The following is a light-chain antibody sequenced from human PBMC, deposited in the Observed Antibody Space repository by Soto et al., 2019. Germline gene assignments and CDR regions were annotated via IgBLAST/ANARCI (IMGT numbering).Light chain of an antibody. V-gene: IGKV3-15*01. CDR2: GAS. CDR3: QQYDHWPRGT. CDR1: KSIDTY. Sequence: EIVLMQSPATLSVSPGERATLSCRASKSIDTYLAWYQQQPGQAPRPLIYGASNRATGIPARFSGSGSGTEFTLTISSLQSEDFSVYYCQQYDHWPRGTLGQGTQLEI. J-gene: IGKJ2*01.